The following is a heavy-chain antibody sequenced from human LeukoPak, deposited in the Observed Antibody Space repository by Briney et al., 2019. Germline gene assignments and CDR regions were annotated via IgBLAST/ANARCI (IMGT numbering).Heavy chain of an antibody. CDR1: GYTFTNYD. V-gene: IGHV1-8*01. Sequence: ASVGVSCKASGYTFTNYDSNWVRQASGEWLEWLGWMNPNSGNTGSAQKFQGRVTMTSNTSISTAYMELSSLRSEDTAVYYCARGLRREQQLLRAFDYWGQGTPVTVSS. CDR2: MNPNSGNT. J-gene: IGHJ4*02. CDR3: ARGLRREQQLLRAFDY. D-gene: IGHD6-13*01.